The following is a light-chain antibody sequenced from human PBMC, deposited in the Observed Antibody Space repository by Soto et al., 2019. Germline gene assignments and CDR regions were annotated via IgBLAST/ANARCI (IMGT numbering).Light chain of an antibody. CDR2: DAS. CDR3: QQDISDSYT. Sequence: DIQMTQSPSTLSASVGDRVTITCRASQTISNWLAWYQQKPGKAPKLLIYDASSLHSGVPSRFSGSGSGTEFTLTISSLQPDDFATYYCQQDISDSYTFGQGTKLEI. J-gene: IGKJ2*01. V-gene: IGKV1-5*01. CDR1: QTISNW.